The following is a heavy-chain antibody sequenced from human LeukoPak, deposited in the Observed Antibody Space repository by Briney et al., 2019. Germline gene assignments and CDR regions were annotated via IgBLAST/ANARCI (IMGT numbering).Heavy chain of an antibody. CDR3: ARDTAVAGTFVADY. D-gene: IGHD6-19*01. V-gene: IGHV1-2*02. CDR2: INPNSGGT. Sequence: ASVKVSCKASGYTFTGYYMHWVRQAPGQGLEWMGWINPNSGGTNYAQKLQGRVTMTTDTSTSTAYMELRSLRSDDTAVYYCARDTAVAGTFVADYWGQGTLVTVSS. J-gene: IGHJ4*02. CDR1: GYTFTGYY.